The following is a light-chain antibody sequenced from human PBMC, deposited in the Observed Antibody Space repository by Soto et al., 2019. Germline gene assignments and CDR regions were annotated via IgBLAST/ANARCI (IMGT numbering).Light chain of an antibody. Sequence: QSALTQPASVSGSPGQSITISCTGTSSDVGGYNYVSWYQQHPGKAPKLMIYDVSNRPSGVSNRFSGSKSGNTASLSISGLQAEDDADYYCSSYTSSSTRVFGTGNKSPS. V-gene: IGLV2-14*01. CDR3: SSYTSSSTRV. J-gene: IGLJ1*01. CDR2: DVS. CDR1: SSDVGGYNY.